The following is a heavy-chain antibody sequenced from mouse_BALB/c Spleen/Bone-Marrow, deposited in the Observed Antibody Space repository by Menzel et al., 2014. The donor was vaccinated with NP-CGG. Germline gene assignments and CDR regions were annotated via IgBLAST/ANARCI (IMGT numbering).Heavy chain of an antibody. J-gene: IGHJ2*01. CDR3: ARSRRQLGLPFDY. Sequence: EVKLMESGPDLVKPSQSLSLPCTVTGYSITSGYSCHWIRQFPGNKLEWMGYIHYSGSTNYNPSLKSRISITRDTSKNQFFLQLNSVTTEDTATYYCARSRRQLGLPFDYWGQGTTLTVSS. V-gene: IGHV3-1*02. CDR1: GYSITSGYS. CDR2: IHYSGST. D-gene: IGHD3-2*01.